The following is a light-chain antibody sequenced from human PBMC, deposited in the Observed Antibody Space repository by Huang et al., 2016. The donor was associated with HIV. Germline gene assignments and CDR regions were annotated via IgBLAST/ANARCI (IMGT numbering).Light chain of an antibody. Sequence: DIQMTQSPSSLSASVGDRVTNSCRSSQRFSSSLNWYHQRPGTAPKLLIYAASSLQSGVPSSFSGGGSRTYFSLTINSLQPEDFATYYCQQSDCTPCTFGQGTKLEIK. CDR1: QRFSSS. J-gene: IGKJ2*02. V-gene: IGKV1-39*01. CDR3: QQSDCTPCT. CDR2: AAS.